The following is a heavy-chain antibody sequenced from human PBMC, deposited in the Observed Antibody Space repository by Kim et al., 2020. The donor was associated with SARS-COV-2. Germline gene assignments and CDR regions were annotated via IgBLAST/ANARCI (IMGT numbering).Heavy chain of an antibody. CDR3: TRRNWFRFDY. CDR2: IRSKAYGGTT. D-gene: IGHD3-9*01. CDR1: GFTFGDYA. Sequence: GGSLRLSCTASGFTFGDYAMSWVRQAPGKGLEWVGFIRSKAYGGTTEYAASVKGRFTISRDDSKSIAYMQMNSLKTEDTAVYYCTRRNWFRFDYWGQGTLVTVSS. J-gene: IGHJ4*02. V-gene: IGHV3-49*04.